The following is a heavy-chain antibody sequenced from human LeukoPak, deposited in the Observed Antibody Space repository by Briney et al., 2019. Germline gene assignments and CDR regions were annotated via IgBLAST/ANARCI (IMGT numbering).Heavy chain of an antibody. V-gene: IGHV3-21*01. CDR3: ARDFKEYSGCIDY. CDR1: GFTFSSYS. J-gene: IGHJ4*02. D-gene: IGHD5-12*01. CDR2: ISSSSSYI. Sequence: ASLRLSCAASGFTFSSYSMNWVHQAPGKGLEWVSSISSSSSYIYYADSVKGRFTISRDNAKNSLYLQMNSLRAEDTAVYYCARDFKEYSGCIDYWGQGTLVTVSS.